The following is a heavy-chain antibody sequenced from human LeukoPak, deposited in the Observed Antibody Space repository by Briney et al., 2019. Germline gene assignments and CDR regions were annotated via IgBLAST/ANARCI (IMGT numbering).Heavy chain of an antibody. Sequence: SETLSLTCTVSGGSISSSSYYWGWIRQPPGKGLEWIGSIYYSGSTYYNPSLKSRVTISVDTSKNQFSLKLSCVTAADTAVYYCARLGYDSSRSGFDYWGQGTLVTVSS. CDR1: GGSISSSSYY. D-gene: IGHD3-22*01. J-gene: IGHJ4*02. V-gene: IGHV4-39*01. CDR3: ARLGYDSSRSGFDY. CDR2: IYYSGST.